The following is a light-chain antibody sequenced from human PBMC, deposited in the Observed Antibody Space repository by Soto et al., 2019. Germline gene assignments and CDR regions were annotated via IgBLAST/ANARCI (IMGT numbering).Light chain of an antibody. CDR1: SSDIGAYNY. CDR2: DVN. Sequence: QSALTQPASVSGSPGQSITISCAGTSSDIGAYNYVSWYQQHPGEAPKLIIYDVNSRPSGVSHRFSGSKSGNTASLTIFGLQTEDEADYYCSSYSTPTARLVFGGGTQLTVL. V-gene: IGLV2-14*01. CDR3: SSYSTPTARLV. J-gene: IGLJ3*02.